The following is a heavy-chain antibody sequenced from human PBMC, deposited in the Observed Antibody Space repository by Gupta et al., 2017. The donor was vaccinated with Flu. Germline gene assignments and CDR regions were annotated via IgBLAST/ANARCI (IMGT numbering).Heavy chain of an antibody. Sequence: MTWVRQAPGKGLEWVSYISSGGSAIYYAESVKGRFTISRDNAKNSLYLQMNSLRAEDTAFYYCARESSSLVDYWGQGTLVTVSS. CDR3: ARESSSLVDY. V-gene: IGHV3-48*03. D-gene: IGHD6-6*01. J-gene: IGHJ4*02. CDR2: ISSGGSAI.